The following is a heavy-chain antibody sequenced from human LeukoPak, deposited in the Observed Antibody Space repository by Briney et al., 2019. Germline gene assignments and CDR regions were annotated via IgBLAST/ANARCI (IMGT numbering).Heavy chain of an antibody. CDR2: ISGSGTIT. CDR3: AILTTHSSSSQFDY. Sequence: GGSLRLSCAASGFTFSRYAMSWVRQAPGKGLEWVSAISGSGTITYYADSVKGRFTISRDNSKDTLYLQTNSLRAEDTAIYFCAILTTHSSSSQFDYWGQGTLVTVSS. D-gene: IGHD6-6*01. V-gene: IGHV3-23*01. J-gene: IGHJ4*02. CDR1: GFTFSRYA.